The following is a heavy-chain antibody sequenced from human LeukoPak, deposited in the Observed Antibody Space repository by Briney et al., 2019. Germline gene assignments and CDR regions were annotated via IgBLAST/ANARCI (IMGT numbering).Heavy chain of an antibody. V-gene: IGHV3-23*01. CDR2: ISGSGGST. CDR1: GFTFSSYA. CDR3: ATDPGTMIVVP. J-gene: IGHJ4*02. D-gene: IGHD3-22*01. Sequence: GGSPRLSCAASGFTFSSYAMSWVRQAPGKGLEWVSAISGSGGSTYCADSVKGRFTVSRDNSKNTLYLQMNSLRAEDTAVYYCATDPGTMIVVPWGQGTLVTVSS.